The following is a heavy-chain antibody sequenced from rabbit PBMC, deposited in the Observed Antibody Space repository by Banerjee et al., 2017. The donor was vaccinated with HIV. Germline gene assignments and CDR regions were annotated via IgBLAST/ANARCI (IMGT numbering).Heavy chain of an antibody. D-gene: IGHD4-1*01. CDR3: ARDLAGVIGWNFNL. CDR1: GFSFSSSYY. J-gene: IGHJ4*01. Sequence: QEQLEESGGDLVKPGASLTLTCTASGFSFSSSYYMCWVRQAPGKGLEWIACIGAGSSGTTYYASWAKGRFTISKTSSTTVTLQMTSLTAADTATYFCARDLAGVIGWNFNLWGPGTLVTVS. CDR2: IGAGSSGTT. V-gene: IGHV1S45*01.